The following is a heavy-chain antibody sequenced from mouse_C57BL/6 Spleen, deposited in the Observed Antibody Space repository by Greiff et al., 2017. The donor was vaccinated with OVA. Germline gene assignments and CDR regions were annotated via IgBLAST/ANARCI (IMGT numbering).Heavy chain of an antibody. CDR2: ISSGSSTI. CDR3: AREGGSNYHFDY. V-gene: IGHV5-17*01. Sequence: EVQLVESGGGLVKPGGSLKLSCAASGFTFSDYGMHWVRQAPETGLEWVAYISSGSSTIYYADTVKGRFTISRDNAKNTLFLQMTSLRSEDTAMYYCAREGGSNYHFDYWGQGTAHTVSS. D-gene: IGHD2-5*01. CDR1: GFTFSDYG. J-gene: IGHJ2*01.